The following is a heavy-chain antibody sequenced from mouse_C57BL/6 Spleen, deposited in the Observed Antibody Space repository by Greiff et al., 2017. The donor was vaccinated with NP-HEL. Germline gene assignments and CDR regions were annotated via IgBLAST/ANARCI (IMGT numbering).Heavy chain of an antibody. Sequence: EVQLQQSGPELVKPGASVKISCKASGYSFTGYYMNWVKQSPEKSLEWIGEINPSTGGTTYNQKFKAKATLTVDKSSSTAYMQLKSLTSEDSAVYYCARSRGYDYEAWFAYWGHGTLVTVSA. J-gene: IGHJ3*01. CDR2: INPSTGGT. CDR1: GYSFTGYY. D-gene: IGHD2-4*01. CDR3: ARSRGYDYEAWFAY. V-gene: IGHV1-42*01.